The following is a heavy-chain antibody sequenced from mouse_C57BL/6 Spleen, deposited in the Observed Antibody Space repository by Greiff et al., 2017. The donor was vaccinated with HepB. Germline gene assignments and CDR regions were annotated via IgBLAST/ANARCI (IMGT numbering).Heavy chain of an antibody. J-gene: IGHJ1*03. V-gene: IGHV1-4*01. Sequence: LVESGAELARPGASVKMSCKASGYTFTSYTMHWVKQRPGQGLEWIGYINPSSGYTKYNQKFKDKATLTADKSSSTAYMQLSSLTSEDSAVYYCARSDYDEWYFDVWGTGTTVTVSS. CDR3: ARSDYDEWYFDV. CDR2: INPSSGYT. CDR1: GYTFTSYT. D-gene: IGHD2-4*01.